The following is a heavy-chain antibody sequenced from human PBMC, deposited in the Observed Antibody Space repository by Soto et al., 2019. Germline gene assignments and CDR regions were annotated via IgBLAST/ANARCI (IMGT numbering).Heavy chain of an antibody. V-gene: IGHV1-8*01. D-gene: IGHD2-15*01. CDR3: ARYLGEVVVAAHGEYYYYYMDV. CDR2: MNPNSGNT. J-gene: IGHJ6*03. Sequence: ASVKVSCTASGYTFTSYDINWVRQATGQGLEWMGWMNPNSGNTGYAQKFQGRVTMTRNTSISTAYMELSSLRSEDTAVYYCARYLGEVVVAAHGEYYYYYMDVWGKGTTVTVSS. CDR1: GYTFTSYD.